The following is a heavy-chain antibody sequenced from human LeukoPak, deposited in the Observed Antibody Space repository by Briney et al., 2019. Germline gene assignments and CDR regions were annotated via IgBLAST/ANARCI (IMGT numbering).Heavy chain of an antibody. D-gene: IGHD3-22*01. CDR1: GGSFSGYY. V-gene: IGHV4-34*01. Sequence: SETLSLTCAVYGGSFSGYYRSWIRQPPGKGLEWIGEINHSGSTNYNPSLKSRVTISVDTSKNQFSLKLSSVTAADTAVYYCARPYDSSGYTFDYWGQGTLVTVSS. J-gene: IGHJ4*02. CDR2: INHSGST. CDR3: ARPYDSSGYTFDY.